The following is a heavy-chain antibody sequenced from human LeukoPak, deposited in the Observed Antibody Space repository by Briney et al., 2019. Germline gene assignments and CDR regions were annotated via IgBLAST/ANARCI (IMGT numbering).Heavy chain of an antibody. V-gene: IGHV4-59*12. CDR1: GGSITNYY. D-gene: IGHD2-2*01. J-gene: IGHJ5*02. CDR2: IHYSGST. CDR3: AREGRYCSSTSCYQDWFDP. Sequence: SETLSLTCTVSGGSITNYYWTWIRQPPGKGLEWIGYIHYSGSTNYNPSLKSRVTISVDTSKNQFSLKLSSVTAADTAVYYCAREGRYCSSTSCYQDWFDPWGQGTLVTVSS.